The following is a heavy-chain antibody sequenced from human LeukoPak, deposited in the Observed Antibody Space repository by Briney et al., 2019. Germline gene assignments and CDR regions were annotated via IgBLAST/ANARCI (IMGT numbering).Heavy chain of an antibody. CDR3: ARSRPRRVRGVILWGYFDY. D-gene: IGHD3-10*01. V-gene: IGHV1-69*15. J-gene: IGHJ4*02. CDR1: GGTFSSYA. CDR2: IIPIFGIP. Sequence: SVKVSCKASGGTFSSYAISWVRQAPGQGLEWMGRIIPIFGIPNYAQKFQGRVTITADESTSTAYMELSSLRSEDTAVYYCARSRPRRVRGVILWGYFDYWGQGTLVTVSS.